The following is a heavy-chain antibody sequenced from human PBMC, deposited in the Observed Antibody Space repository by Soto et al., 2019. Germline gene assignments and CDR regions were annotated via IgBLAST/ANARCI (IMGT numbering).Heavy chain of an antibody. J-gene: IGHJ4*02. CDR3: ARAGGLLLDY. Sequence: QVQLVESGGGVVQPGRSLRLSCAASGFTFSSYAMHWVRQAPGKGLEWVAVISYDGSNKYYADSVKGRFTISRDNSKNTLYLQMNSLRAEVTAVYYCARAGGLLLDYWGQGTLVTVSS. CDR2: ISYDGSNK. D-gene: IGHD2-15*01. V-gene: IGHV3-30-3*01. CDR1: GFTFSSYA.